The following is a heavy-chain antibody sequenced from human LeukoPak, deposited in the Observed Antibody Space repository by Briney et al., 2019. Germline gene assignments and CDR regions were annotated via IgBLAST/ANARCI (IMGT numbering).Heavy chain of an antibody. V-gene: IGHV3-23*01. CDR3: AKVEYYGSGSYRTVGYMDV. Sequence: GGSLRLSCAASGFTFTNYWMSWVRQAPGKGLEWVSAISGSGGSTYYADSVKGRFTISRDNSKNTLYLQMNSLRAEDTAVYYCAKVEYYGSGSYRTVGYMDVWGKGTTVTISS. CDR2: ISGSGGST. CDR1: GFTFTNYW. D-gene: IGHD3-10*01. J-gene: IGHJ6*03.